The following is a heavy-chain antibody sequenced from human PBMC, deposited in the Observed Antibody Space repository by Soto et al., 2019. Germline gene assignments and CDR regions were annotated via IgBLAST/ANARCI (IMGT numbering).Heavy chain of an antibody. CDR1: GYSIISGYY. CDR3: TRSLYSSSWYAGS. D-gene: IGHD6-13*01. J-gene: IGHJ4*02. V-gene: IGHV4-38-2*01. CDR2: VYHSGTT. Sequence: AETLSLTCGVSGYSIISGYYWVLMRQPPGKVLEWIGSVYHSGTTYYNPSLKSRVTISLDTSKNQFSLRLTSVTAADTAMYFCTRSLYSSSWYAGSWGQGTLVTVSS.